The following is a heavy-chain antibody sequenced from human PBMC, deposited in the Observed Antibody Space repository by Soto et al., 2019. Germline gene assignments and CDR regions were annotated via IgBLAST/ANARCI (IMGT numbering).Heavy chain of an antibody. Sequence: GESLKISCKGSGYSFTSYWIGWVRQMPGKGLEWMGIIYPGDSDTRYSPSFQGQVTISADKSISTAYLQWSSLKASDTAMYYCARRIDTAMTYDAFDIWGQGTMVTVSS. V-gene: IGHV5-51*01. CDR1: GYSFTSYW. CDR3: ARRIDTAMTYDAFDI. D-gene: IGHD5-18*01. CDR2: IYPGDSDT. J-gene: IGHJ3*02.